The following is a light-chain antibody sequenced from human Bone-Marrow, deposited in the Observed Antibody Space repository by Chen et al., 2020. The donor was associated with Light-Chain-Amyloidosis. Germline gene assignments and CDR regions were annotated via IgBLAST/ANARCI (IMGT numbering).Light chain of an antibody. J-gene: IGLJ3*02. CDR1: NIGSTS. Sequence: YVLTRPSSVSVAPGQTATIACGGNNIGSTSVHWYQQTPGQAPLLVVYDDSDRPSGIPERLSVSNSGNTATLTSSRVEAGDEADYYCQVWDRSSDRPVFGGGTKLTVL. CDR3: QVWDRSSDRPV. CDR2: DDS. V-gene: IGLV3-21*02.